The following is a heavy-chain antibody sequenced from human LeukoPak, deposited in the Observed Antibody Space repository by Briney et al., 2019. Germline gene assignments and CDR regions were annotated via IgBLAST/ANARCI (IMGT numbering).Heavy chain of an antibody. V-gene: IGHV4-39*07. CDR2: IYYSGST. J-gene: IGHJ5*02. Sequence: SETLSLTCTVSGDSISSSSYYWGWIRQPPGKGLEWIGSIYYSGSTYYNPSLKSRVTISVDTSKNQFSLKLSSVTAADTAVYYCARDTLQPTILVPAASNWFDPWGQGTLVTVSS. D-gene: IGHD2-2*01. CDR1: GDSISSSSYY. CDR3: ARDTLQPTILVPAASNWFDP.